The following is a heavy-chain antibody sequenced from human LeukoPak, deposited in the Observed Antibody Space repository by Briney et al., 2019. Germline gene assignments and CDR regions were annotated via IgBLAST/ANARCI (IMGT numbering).Heavy chain of an antibody. CDR3: ATHITYCSGGSCLEYFQH. V-gene: IGHV3-30*02. D-gene: IGHD2-15*01. J-gene: IGHJ1*01. CDR1: GFTFSRHG. CDR2: IAFDGSDK. Sequence: GGSLRLSCEGSGFTFSRHGVHWVRQDPGKGLELVTFIAFDGSDKHYADSVKGRFTISRDNSKNTVYLQMSSLRAEDTAVYYCATHITYCSGGSCLEYFQHWGQGTLVTVSS.